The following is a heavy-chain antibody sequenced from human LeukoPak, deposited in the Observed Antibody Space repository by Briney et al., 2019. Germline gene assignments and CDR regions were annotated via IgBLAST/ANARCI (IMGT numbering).Heavy chain of an antibody. V-gene: IGHV4-31*03. CDR3: AREQVVPAALGAFDI. CDR2: IYYSGST. J-gene: IGHJ3*02. D-gene: IGHD2-2*01. Sequence: SQTLSLTCTVSGGSISSGGYYWSWIRQHPGKGLEWIGYIYYSGSTYYHPSLKSRVTISVDTSKNQFSLKLSSVTAADTAVYYCAREQVVPAALGAFDIWGQGTMVTVSS. CDR1: GGSISSGGYY.